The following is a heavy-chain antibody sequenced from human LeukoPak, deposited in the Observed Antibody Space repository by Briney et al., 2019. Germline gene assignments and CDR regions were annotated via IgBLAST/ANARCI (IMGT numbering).Heavy chain of an antibody. CDR3: ARHSLMVYAPAY. CDR2: VSYSGST. CDR1: GGSISSYY. V-gene: IGHV4-59*08. D-gene: IGHD2-8*01. J-gene: IGHJ4*02. Sequence: SETLSLTCTVSGGSISSYYWSWIRQPPGKGLEWIGYVSYSGSTNYNPSLKSRVSISVDMSKNQFSLKLSSVTAADTAVYYCARHSLMVYAPAYWGQGTLVTVSS.